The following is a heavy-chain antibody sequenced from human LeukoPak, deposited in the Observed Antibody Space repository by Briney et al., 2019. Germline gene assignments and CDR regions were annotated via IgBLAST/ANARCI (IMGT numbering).Heavy chain of an antibody. J-gene: IGHJ6*03. Sequence: GGSLRLSCAASGFTFSNYYMTWVRQAPGEGLGWVANIKQDGSEKYYVDSVRGRFTISRDNAKNSLYLQMNSLRAEDTAVYYCARYLWDIVVVPSDYMDVWGKGTTVTVSS. CDR3: ARYLWDIVVVPSDYMDV. CDR1: GFTFSNYY. V-gene: IGHV3-7*01. D-gene: IGHD2-2*01. CDR2: IKQDGSEK.